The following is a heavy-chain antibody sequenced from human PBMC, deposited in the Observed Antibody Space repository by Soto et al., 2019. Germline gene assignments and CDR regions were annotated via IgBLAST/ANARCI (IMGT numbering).Heavy chain of an antibody. CDR3: ARDNSPYYFDY. CDR2: MNPNSGNT. V-gene: IGHV1-8*01. J-gene: IGHJ4*02. Sequence: ASVKVSCKASGYTFTSYDINWVRQATGQGLEWMGWMNPNSGNTGYAQKFQGRVTMTRNTSISTAYMELSSLRSYDTALYYCARDNSPYYFDYWGQGTLVTVSS. D-gene: IGHD1-20*01. CDR1: GYTFTSYD.